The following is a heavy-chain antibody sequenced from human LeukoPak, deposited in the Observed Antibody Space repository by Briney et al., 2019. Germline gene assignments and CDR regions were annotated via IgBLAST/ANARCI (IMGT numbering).Heavy chain of an antibody. V-gene: IGHV4-59*01. CDR1: GGSISSYY. J-gene: IGHJ5*02. CDR3: ARSHGSGSYYDNWFDP. CDR2: IYYSGST. D-gene: IGHD3-10*01. Sequence: SETLSLTCTVSGGSISSYYWSWIRQPPGKGLEWIGYIYYSGSTNYNPSLKSRVTISVDTSKNQFSLKLSSVTAADTVVYYCARSHGSGSYYDNWFDPWGQGTLVTVSS.